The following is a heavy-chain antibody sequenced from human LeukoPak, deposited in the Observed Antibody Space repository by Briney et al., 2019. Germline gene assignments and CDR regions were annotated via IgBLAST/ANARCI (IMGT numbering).Heavy chain of an antibody. CDR1: GFTFDDYA. CDR3: AKDVGYSGYDSRPFDY. CDR2: ISWDGGST. Sequence: GGSLRLSCAASGFTFDDYAMHWVRQAPGKGLEWVSLISWDGGSTYYADSVKGRFTISGDNSKNSLYLQMNSLRAEDTALYYCAKDVGYSGYDSRPFDYWGQGTLVTVSS. D-gene: IGHD5-12*01. J-gene: IGHJ4*02. V-gene: IGHV3-43D*03.